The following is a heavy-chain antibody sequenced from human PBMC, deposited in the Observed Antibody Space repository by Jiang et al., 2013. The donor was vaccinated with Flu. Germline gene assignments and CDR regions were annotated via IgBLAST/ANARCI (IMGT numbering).Heavy chain of an antibody. J-gene: IGHJ3*02. V-gene: IGHV3-48*03. CDR3: ARIYCSRSSCSREWPPDI. CDR2: ISSSGDTI. CDR1: GFTFSSYE. Sequence: VQLVESGGDLVQPGGSLRLSCTASGFTFSSYEMNWVRQAPGKGLEWVSYISSSGDTIFYADSVKGRFTISRDNAKNSLHLQVNSLRAEDTAVYYCARIYCSRSSCSREWPPDIWGQGTMVTVSS. D-gene: IGHD2-2*01.